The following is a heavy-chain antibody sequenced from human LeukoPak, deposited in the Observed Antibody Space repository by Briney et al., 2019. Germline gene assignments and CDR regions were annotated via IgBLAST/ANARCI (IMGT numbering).Heavy chain of an antibody. CDR1: GGSFSGYY. CDR3: ARGRNWAAAGVLRWFDP. J-gene: IGHJ5*02. V-gene: IGHV4-34*01. Sequence: PSETLSLTCAVYGGSFSGYYWSWIRQPPGKGLEWIGEINHSGSTNYNPSLKSRVTISVDTSKNQFSLKLSSVTAADTAAYYCARGRNWAAAGVLRWFDPWGQGTLVTVSS. D-gene: IGHD6-13*01. CDR2: INHSGST.